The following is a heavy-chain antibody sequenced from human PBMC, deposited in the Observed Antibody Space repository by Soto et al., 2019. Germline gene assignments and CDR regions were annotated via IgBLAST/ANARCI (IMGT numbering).Heavy chain of an antibody. J-gene: IGHJ3*02. CDR1: GFTFSSYG. D-gene: IGHD3-22*01. Sequence: PGGSLRLSCAASGFTFSSYGMHWVRQAPGKGLEWVAVIWYDGSNKYYADSVKGRFTISRDNSKNTLYLQMNSLRAEDTAVYYCARDQYYDSSGSNAFDIWGQGTMVTVSS. V-gene: IGHV3-33*01. CDR2: IWYDGSNK. CDR3: ARDQYYDSSGSNAFDI.